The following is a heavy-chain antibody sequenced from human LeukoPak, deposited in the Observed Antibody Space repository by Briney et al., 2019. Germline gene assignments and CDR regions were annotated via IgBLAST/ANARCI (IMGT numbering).Heavy chain of an antibody. D-gene: IGHD2-21*02. CDR1: GFTFSNAL. Sequence: GGSLRLSCAASGFTFSNALMNWVRQAPGKGLEWVGRIKSKTDGGTTDYAAPVKGRFTISRDDSKNTLYLQMNGLKVEDTAVYYCTTEGCSGDCYSYYFDYWGQGTLVTVSS. J-gene: IGHJ4*02. CDR2: IKSKTDGGTT. CDR3: TTEGCSGDCYSYYFDY. V-gene: IGHV3-15*01.